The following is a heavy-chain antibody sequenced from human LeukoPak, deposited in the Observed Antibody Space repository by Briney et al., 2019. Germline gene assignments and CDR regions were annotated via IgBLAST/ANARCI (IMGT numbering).Heavy chain of an antibody. CDR3: ARVLSGSESLYYVDY. CDR2: IYYSGIT. V-gene: IGHV4-30-4*01. CDR1: DSSISSDENS. Sequence: SQPLSLTCTVSDSSISSDENSWSWIRQPPGKGLEWIGYIYYSGITYYNPSLKSRVSISVDTSKNQFSLKLSSVIAADTAVYYCARVLSGSESLYYVDYWGQGALVAVSS. J-gene: IGHJ4*02. D-gene: IGHD3-10*01.